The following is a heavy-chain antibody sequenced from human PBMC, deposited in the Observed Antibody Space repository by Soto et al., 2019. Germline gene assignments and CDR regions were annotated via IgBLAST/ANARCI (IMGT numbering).Heavy chain of an antibody. CDR1: GFTFSSYA. J-gene: IGHJ4*02. CDR2: ISGSGGST. Sequence: GGSLRLSCAASGFTFSSYAMSWVRQAPGKGLEWVSAISGSGGSTYYADSVKGRFTISRDNSKNSLYLQMNSLRAEDTAVYYCSKLFDFQKYYDYVWGSYRPPYYFDYWGQGTLVTVSS. CDR3: SKLFDFQKYYDYVWGSYRPPYYFDY. V-gene: IGHV3-23*01. D-gene: IGHD3-16*02.